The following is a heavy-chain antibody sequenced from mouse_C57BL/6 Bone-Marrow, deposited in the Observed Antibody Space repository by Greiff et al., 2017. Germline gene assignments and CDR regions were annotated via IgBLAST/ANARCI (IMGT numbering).Heavy chain of an antibody. D-gene: IGHD1-1*01. CDR2: IDPENGDT. CDR1: GFNIQDDY. V-gene: IGHV14-4*01. Sequence: VQLQQSGAELVRPGASVKLSCTASGFNIQDDYMHWVKQRPEQGLEWIGWIDPENGDTEYASKFHGKATITADTSSNTAYLQLSSLTSEDTAVYYCTYYYGSSYYYAMDYWGQGTSVTVSS. J-gene: IGHJ4*01. CDR3: TYYYGSSYYYAMDY.